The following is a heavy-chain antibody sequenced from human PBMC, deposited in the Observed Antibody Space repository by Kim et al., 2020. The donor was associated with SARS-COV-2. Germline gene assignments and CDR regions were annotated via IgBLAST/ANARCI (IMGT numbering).Heavy chain of an antibody. CDR3: ARLSGTYLDH. D-gene: IGHD1-26*01. V-gene: IGHV3-74*01. J-gene: IGHJ4*03. CDR1: GFTFSNYW. CDR2: VSLDGKRT. Sequence: GGSLRLSCAASGFTFSNYWMFWVRQVPGKRLEWISLVSLDGKRTNYADSEKGRFTMSRDNGRNTVTLQMNSLRDDDTALYFCARLSGTYLDHWGHGSLVTVSS.